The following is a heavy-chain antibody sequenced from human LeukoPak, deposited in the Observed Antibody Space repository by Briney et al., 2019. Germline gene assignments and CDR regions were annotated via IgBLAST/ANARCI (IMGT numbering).Heavy chain of an antibody. CDR2: ISYDGSNK. J-gene: IGHJ4*02. CDR3: ARVRGGSVAGKGIFDY. Sequence: PGRSLRLSCAASGFTFSSYGMHWVRQAPGKGLEWVAVISYDGSNKYYADSVKGRFTISRDNSKNTLYLQMNSLGAEDTAVYYCARVRGGSVAGKGIFDYWGQGTLVTVSS. CDR1: GFTFSSYG. D-gene: IGHD6-19*01. V-gene: IGHV3-30*03.